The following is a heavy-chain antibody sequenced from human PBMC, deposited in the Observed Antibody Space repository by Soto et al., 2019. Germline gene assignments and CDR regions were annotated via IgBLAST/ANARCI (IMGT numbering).Heavy chain of an antibody. Sequence: SETLSLTCTVSGGSISSGDYYWSWIRQPPGKGLEWIGYIYYSGSTYYNPSLKSRVTISVDTSKNQFSLKLSSVTAADTAVYYCARAVDTAMTHRAYYFDYWGQGTLATVSS. CDR1: GGSISSGDYY. J-gene: IGHJ4*02. D-gene: IGHD5-18*01. V-gene: IGHV4-30-4*01. CDR3: ARAVDTAMTHRAYYFDY. CDR2: IYYSGST.